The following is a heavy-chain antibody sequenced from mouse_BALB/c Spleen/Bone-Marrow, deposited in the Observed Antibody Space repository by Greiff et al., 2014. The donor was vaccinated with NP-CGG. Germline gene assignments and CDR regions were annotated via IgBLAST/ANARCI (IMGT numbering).Heavy chain of an antibody. CDR3: TRPSFYYGSSYWYFDV. CDR1: GFNIKDTY. CDR2: IDPANGDT. V-gene: IGHV14-3*02. D-gene: IGHD1-1*01. J-gene: IGHJ1*01. Sequence: EVQLQQSGSELVKPGASVKVSCAASGFNIKDTYMHWVKQRPEQGLEWIGRIDPANGDTKYDPKFQGKATITADTSSNTAYLQLSSLTSEDTAVYYCTRPSFYYGSSYWYFDVWGAGTTVTVSS.